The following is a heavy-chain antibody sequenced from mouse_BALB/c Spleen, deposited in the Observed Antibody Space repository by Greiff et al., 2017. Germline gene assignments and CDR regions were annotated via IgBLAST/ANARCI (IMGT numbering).Heavy chain of an antibody. Sequence: QVQLQQPGAELVKPGASVKLSCKASGYTFTSYYMYWVKQRPGQGLEWIGGINPSNGGTNFNEKFKGKATFTADTSSNTAYMQLSSLTSEDSAVYYCARWGYYGSSPPYAMDYWGQGTSVTVSS. D-gene: IGHD1-1*01. CDR3: ARWGYYGSSPPYAMDY. V-gene: IGHV1S81*02. CDR1: GYTFTSYY. J-gene: IGHJ4*01. CDR2: INPSNGGT.